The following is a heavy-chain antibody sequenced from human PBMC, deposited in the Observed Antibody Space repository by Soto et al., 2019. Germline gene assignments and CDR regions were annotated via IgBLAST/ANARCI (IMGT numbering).Heavy chain of an antibody. Sequence: PSETLSLTCTVSGGSITSGTYYWSWIRQHPGKGLEWIGRIYSSGSTKYNPSLQSRVTMSLDTSKNQFSLRLTSVTAADTAVYYCARGQRFSDWFDPWGQGTLVTVS. CDR1: GGSITSGTYY. V-gene: IGHV4-61*02. CDR3: ARGQRFSDWFDP. D-gene: IGHD3-3*01. J-gene: IGHJ5*02. CDR2: IYSSGST.